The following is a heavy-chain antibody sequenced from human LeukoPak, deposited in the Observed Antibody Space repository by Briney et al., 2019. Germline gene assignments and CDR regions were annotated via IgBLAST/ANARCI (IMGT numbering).Heavy chain of an antibody. V-gene: IGHV4-31*03. Sequence: SQTLSLTCTVSGDSISNDGYYWSWIRQHPQKGLEWIGYIYSSGGTYYNPSLKSRITISVDTSKDQFSLKLSSVTAADTAVYYCAREHNRSSYFDYWGQGTLVTVSS. CDR3: AREHNRSSYFDY. J-gene: IGHJ4*02. D-gene: IGHD6-6*01. CDR2: IYSSGGT. CDR1: GDSISNDGYY.